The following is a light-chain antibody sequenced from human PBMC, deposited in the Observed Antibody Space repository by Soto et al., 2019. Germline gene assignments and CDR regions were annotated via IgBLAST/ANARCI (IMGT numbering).Light chain of an antibody. J-gene: IGKJ1*01. CDR2: GAS. V-gene: IGKV3-20*01. CDR3: QQYGSSPPWT. Sequence: EIVLTQSPGSLSLSPGERATLSCRASQSVSSGHLAWYQQKPGQAPRLLIYGASSMATDIPDRFSGSVSGTDFTLIISRLEPEDFAVYYCQQYGSSPPWTFGQGTNVEI. CDR1: QSVSSGH.